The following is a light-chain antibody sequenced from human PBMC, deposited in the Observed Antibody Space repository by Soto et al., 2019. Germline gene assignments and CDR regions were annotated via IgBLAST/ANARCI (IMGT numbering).Light chain of an antibody. V-gene: IGKV3-20*01. CDR3: QQYGISPRT. Sequence: EIVLTQSPGTLSLSPGERATLSCRASQSVSSSYLAWYQQKPGQAPRLLIYGASSRATGIPDRFSGSGSGTDFTLTISRPEPEDFAVYYCQQYGISPRTFGQGTKLEIK. J-gene: IGKJ2*01. CDR1: QSVSSSY. CDR2: GAS.